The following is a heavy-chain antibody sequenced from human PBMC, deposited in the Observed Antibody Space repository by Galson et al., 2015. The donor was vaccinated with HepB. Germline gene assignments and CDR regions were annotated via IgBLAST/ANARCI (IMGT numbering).Heavy chain of an antibody. CDR3: ARDVLIPAAMSLEY. D-gene: IGHD2-2*01. J-gene: IGHJ4*02. V-gene: IGHV3-48*02. Sequence: SLRLSCAASGFTFSSYSMNWVRQAPGTGLEWAPYISSSSSTIYYADSVKGRFTISRDNAKNSLFLQMNSLRDEDTAVYYCARDVLIPAAMSLEYWGQGTLVTVSS. CDR1: GFTFSSYS. CDR2: ISSSSSTI.